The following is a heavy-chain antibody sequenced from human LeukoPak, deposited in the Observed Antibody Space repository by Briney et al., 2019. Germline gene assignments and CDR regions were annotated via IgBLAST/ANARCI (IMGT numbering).Heavy chain of an antibody. Sequence: KPSETLSLTCTVSGGSISSYYWSWIRQPPGKGLEWIGYIYYSGSTNYNPSLKSRVTISVDTSKNQFSLKLSSVTAADTAVYYCARGRGGSSGWYEYYFDYWGQGTLVTVSS. D-gene: IGHD6-19*01. J-gene: IGHJ4*02. CDR2: IYYSGST. CDR1: GGSISSYY. CDR3: ARGRGGSSGWYEYYFDY. V-gene: IGHV4-59*08.